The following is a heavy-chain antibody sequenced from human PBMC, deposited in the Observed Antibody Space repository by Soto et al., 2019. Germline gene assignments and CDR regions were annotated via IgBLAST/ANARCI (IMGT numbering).Heavy chain of an antibody. Sequence: ASVKVSCRASGYTFTSYAMHWVRQAPGQRLEWMGWINAGNGNTKYSQKFQGRVTITRDTSASTAYMELSSLRSEDTAVYYCARVGPYDPKRKNWFDPWGQGTLVTVSS. J-gene: IGHJ5*02. D-gene: IGHD3-16*01. V-gene: IGHV1-3*01. CDR3: ARVGPYDPKRKNWFDP. CDR1: GYTFTSYA. CDR2: INAGNGNT.